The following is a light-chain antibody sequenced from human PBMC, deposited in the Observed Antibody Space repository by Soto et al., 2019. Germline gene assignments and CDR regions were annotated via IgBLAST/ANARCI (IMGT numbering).Light chain of an antibody. J-gene: IGKJ1*01. Sequence: DIQITQSPSTLSASVGDRVTITCRASQSISSWLAWYQQKPGKAPKVLIYKASSLKSGVPSMFSGSGSGTEFTLTISSLQPDDFETYYCQHYNSYSEAFGQGTKVDIK. CDR1: QSISSW. CDR2: KAS. CDR3: QHYNSYSEA. V-gene: IGKV1-5*03.